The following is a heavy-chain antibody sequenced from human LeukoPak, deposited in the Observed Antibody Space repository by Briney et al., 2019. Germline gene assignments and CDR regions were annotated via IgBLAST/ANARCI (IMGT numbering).Heavy chain of an antibody. D-gene: IGHD3-16*02. Sequence: GGSLRLSCAASGFTFSSYGMHWVRQAPGKGLEWVAFIRYDGSNKYYADSVKGRFTISRDNSKNTLYLQMNSLRAEDTAVYYCARRGRADYVWGSYRSYYFDYWGQGTLVTVSS. J-gene: IGHJ4*02. CDR1: GFTFSSYG. CDR3: ARRGRADYVWGSYRSYYFDY. V-gene: IGHV3-30*02. CDR2: IRYDGSNK.